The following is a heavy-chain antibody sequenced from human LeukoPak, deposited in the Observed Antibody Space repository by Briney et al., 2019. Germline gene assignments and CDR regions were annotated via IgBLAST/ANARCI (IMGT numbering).Heavy chain of an antibody. CDR3: ARVPILYYESDY. Sequence: ASVKVSCKASGYTFTGYYMHWVRQAPGQGLEWMGWISAYNGNTNYAQKLQGRVTMTTDTSTSTAYMELRSLRSDDTAVYYCARVPILYYESDYWGQGTLVTVSS. D-gene: IGHD3-22*01. CDR2: ISAYNGNT. V-gene: IGHV1-18*04. J-gene: IGHJ4*02. CDR1: GYTFTGYY.